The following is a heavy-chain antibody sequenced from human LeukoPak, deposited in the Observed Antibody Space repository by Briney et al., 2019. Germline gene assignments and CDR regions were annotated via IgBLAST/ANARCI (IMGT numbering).Heavy chain of an antibody. D-gene: IGHD6-19*01. V-gene: IGHV3-21*01. CDR3: ASNSGWTLFDY. Sequence: GGSLRLPCAASGFTFSSYSMNWVRQAPGKGLEWVSSISSSSSYIYYADSVKGRFTISRDNAKNSLYLQMNSLRAEDTAVYYCASNSGWTLFDYWGQGTLVTVSS. CDR1: GFTFSSYS. J-gene: IGHJ4*02. CDR2: ISSSSSYI.